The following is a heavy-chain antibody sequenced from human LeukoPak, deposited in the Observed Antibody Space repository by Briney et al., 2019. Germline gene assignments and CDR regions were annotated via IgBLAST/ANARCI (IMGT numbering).Heavy chain of an antibody. CDR1: GGSISSSSYY. V-gene: IGHV4-39*07. Sequence: SETLSLTCTVSGGSISSSSYYWGWIRQPPGKGLEWIGSIYHSGSTYYNPSLKSRVTISVDTSKNQFSLKLSSVTAADTAVYYCARVDWFLHFDYWGQGTLVTVSS. CDR2: IYHSGST. J-gene: IGHJ4*02. D-gene: IGHD3/OR15-3a*01. CDR3: ARVDWFLHFDY.